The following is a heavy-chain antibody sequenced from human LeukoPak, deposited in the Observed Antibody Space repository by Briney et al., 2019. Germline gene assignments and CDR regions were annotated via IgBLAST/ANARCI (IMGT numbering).Heavy chain of an antibody. CDR3: AREGMTTDY. Sequence: GGSLRLSCAASGFTFSSYAMHWVRQAPGKGLEWVAVISYDGSNKYYADSVKGRFTISRDNVKNSLYLQMNNLRAEDTAVYYCAREGMTTDYWGQGTLVTVSS. CDR1: GFTFSSYA. J-gene: IGHJ4*02. V-gene: IGHV3-30-3*01. CDR2: ISYDGSNK. D-gene: IGHD4-17*01.